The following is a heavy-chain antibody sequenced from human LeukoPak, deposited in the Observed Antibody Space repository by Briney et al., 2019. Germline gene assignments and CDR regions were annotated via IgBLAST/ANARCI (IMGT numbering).Heavy chain of an antibody. V-gene: IGHV1-69*05. J-gene: IGHJ6*03. CDR1: GGTFSSYA. Sequence: GASVKVSCKASGGTFSSYAISWVRQAPGQGLEWVGRIIPIFGTANYAQKFQGRVTITTDESTSTAYMELSSLRSEDTAVYYCARAVRSNDFWSGSMGYYYYMDVWGKGTTVTVSS. D-gene: IGHD3-3*01. CDR2: IIPIFGTA. CDR3: ARAVRSNDFWSGSMGYYYYMDV.